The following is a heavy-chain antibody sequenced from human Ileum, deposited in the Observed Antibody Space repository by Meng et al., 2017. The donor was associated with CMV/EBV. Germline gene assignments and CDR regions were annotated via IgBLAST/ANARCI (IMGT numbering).Heavy chain of an antibody. J-gene: IGHJ4*02. CDR2: IYNSGKT. CDR3: ARGRVAQDY. CDR1: GDSITTGNSY. V-gene: IGHV4-30-4*01. Sequence: QWQLQESGPGLVKPSETLSLIFSVSGDSITTGNSYWSWIRQAPGKDMEWIGYIYNSGKTDCNPSLKSRVTISIDTSKNQFSLKLTSVTAADTAVYYCARGRVAQDYWGQGTLVTVSS.